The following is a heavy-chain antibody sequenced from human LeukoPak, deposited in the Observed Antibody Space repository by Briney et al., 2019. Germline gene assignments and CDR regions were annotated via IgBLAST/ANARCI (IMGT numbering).Heavy chain of an antibody. J-gene: IGHJ6*04. CDR1: GFTFSSYS. CDR2: ISSSSSYI. Sequence: GGSLRLSCAASGFTFSSYSMNWVRQAPGKGLEWVSSISSSSSYIYYADSVKGRFTISRDNAKNSLYLQMNSLRAEDTAVYYCARDEDGYCSSTSCYFLRYYYGMDVWGKGTTVTVSS. V-gene: IGHV3-21*01. CDR3: ARDEDGYCSSTSCYFLRYYYGMDV. D-gene: IGHD2-2*01.